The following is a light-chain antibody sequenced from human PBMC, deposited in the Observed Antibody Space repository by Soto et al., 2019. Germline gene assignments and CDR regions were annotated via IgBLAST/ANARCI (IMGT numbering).Light chain of an antibody. V-gene: IGLV2-14*01. CDR3: SSYTSSSTLVV. J-gene: IGLJ2*01. Sequence: QSALNQPASVSGSPGQSITISCTGTSSDVGGYNYVSWYQQHPGKAPKLKIYDVSNRPSGVSNRFSGSKSGNTASLTISGLQAEDEADYYCSSYTSSSTLVVFGGGTKLTVL. CDR2: DVS. CDR1: SSDVGGYNY.